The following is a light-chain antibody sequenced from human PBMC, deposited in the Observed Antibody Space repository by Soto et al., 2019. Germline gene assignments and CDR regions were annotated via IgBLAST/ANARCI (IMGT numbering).Light chain of an antibody. CDR1: QSVTTW. J-gene: IGKJ1*01. Sequence: DIPMTQSPSTLSAYVGDRVTISCRASQSVTTWLAWYQQKPGKAPNLLIYDASSLESGVPSRFSGGGSGTEFTLTISSLQPDDFATYYCQEYHSYLRIFGQGTKVDIK. CDR2: DAS. CDR3: QEYHSYLRI. V-gene: IGKV1-5*01.